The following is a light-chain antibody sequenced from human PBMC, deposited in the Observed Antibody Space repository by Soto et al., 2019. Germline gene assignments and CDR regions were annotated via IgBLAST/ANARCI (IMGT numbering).Light chain of an antibody. V-gene: IGKV1-5*03. CDR1: QSIITS. J-gene: IGKJ1*01. Sequence: DIQMTQSPSTLSASVGDRVTITCRASQSIITSLAWYQQKPGKAPKLLIYKASSLQSGVPSRFSGRGSGTDFTLPVSSLQPDDFSTYNCQQYKSYSRTSGKGTKVEIK. CDR3: QQYKSYSRT. CDR2: KAS.